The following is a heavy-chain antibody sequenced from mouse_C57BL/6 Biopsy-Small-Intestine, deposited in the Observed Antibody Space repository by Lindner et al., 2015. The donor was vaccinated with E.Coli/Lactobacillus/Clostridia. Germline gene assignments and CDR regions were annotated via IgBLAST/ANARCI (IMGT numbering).Heavy chain of an antibody. CDR2: ISSGSSTI. D-gene: IGHD1-1*01. CDR1: GFTFSDFG. V-gene: IGHV5-17*01. Sequence: VQLQESGGDLVKPGGSLKLSCAASGFTFSDFGMHWVCQAPEKGLEWVAYISSGSSTIYYADTVKGRFTISRDNAKNTLFLQMTSLRSEDTAMYYCARDYAGSDYWGQGTTLTVSS. CDR3: ARDYAGSDY. J-gene: IGHJ2*01.